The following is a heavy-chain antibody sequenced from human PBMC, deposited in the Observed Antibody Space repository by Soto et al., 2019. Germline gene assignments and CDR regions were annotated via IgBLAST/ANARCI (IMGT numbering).Heavy chain of an antibody. V-gene: IGHV4-61*08. Sequence: SETLSLTCAVSGGSISSGGYYWSWVRQPPGGGLEWIGFIYYAGNTKYNPSLNSRVTISVDTAKNQFSLTVTSVTAADRAVYYFSNRIAATETYNFWGQGTPVTVSS. D-gene: IGHD5-12*01. CDR3: SNRIAATETYNF. CDR1: GGSISSGGYY. J-gene: IGHJ4*02. CDR2: IYYAGNT.